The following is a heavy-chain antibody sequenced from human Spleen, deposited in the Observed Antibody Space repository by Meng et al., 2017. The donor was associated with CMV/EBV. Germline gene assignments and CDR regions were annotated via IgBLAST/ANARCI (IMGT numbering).Heavy chain of an antibody. CDR2: ISGGGADT. J-gene: IGHJ6*02. V-gene: IGHV3-23*01. CDR3: AKKFGWGLNGGARNYGMDV. Sequence: GESLKISCEAAGFTFTNYAMTWVRQAPGKGLEWVSAISGGGADTLYADSVRGRFTISRDNSKGTSYLQMNSLRAEDTAIYYCAKKFGWGLNGGARNYGMDVWGQGTTVTVSS. CDR1: GFTFTNYA. D-gene: IGHD2-21*01.